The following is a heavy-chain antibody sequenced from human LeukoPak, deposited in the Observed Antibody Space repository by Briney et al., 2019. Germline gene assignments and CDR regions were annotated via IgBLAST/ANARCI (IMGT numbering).Heavy chain of an antibody. CDR2: IKQDGSEK. V-gene: IGHV3-7*03. CDR3: AKDPSWDGTAMDY. CDR1: GFTFSSYW. D-gene: IGHD5-18*01. J-gene: IGHJ4*02. Sequence: PGGSLRLSCAASGFTFSSYWMSWVRQAPGKGLEWVANIKQDGSEKYYVDSVKGRFTISRDNSKNTLYLQMNSLRAEDTAVYYCAKDPSWDGTAMDYWGQGTLVTVSS.